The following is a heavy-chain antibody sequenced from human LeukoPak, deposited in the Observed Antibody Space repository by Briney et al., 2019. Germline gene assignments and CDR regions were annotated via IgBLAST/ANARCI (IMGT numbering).Heavy chain of an antibody. Sequence: PSETLSLTCAVYGGSFSGYYWSWIRQPPGKGLEWIGEINHSGSTNYNPSLKSRVTISVDTSKNQFSLKLSSVTAADTAVYYCARDPRRGVIPRPPDYWGQGTLVTVSS. CDR1: GGSFSGYY. CDR3: ARDPRRGVIPRPPDY. V-gene: IGHV4-34*01. D-gene: IGHD3-10*01. J-gene: IGHJ4*02. CDR2: INHSGST.